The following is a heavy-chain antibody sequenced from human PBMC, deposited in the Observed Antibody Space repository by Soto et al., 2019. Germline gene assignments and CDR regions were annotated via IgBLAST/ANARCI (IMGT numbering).Heavy chain of an antibody. D-gene: IGHD2-2*01. CDR2: VSAYNGHT. Sequence: QLVQSGAEVKKPGASVQVSCKTSGYTFTSYGISWVRQAPGQGLEWMGWVSAYNGHTKYAHKFQGRVTMTTDTSTSTAYMELRCLRSDDTAVYFCALDCVSTSCYVGYWGQGTLVTVSS. J-gene: IGHJ4*02. CDR1: GYTFTSYG. V-gene: IGHV1-18*01. CDR3: ALDCVSTSCYVGY.